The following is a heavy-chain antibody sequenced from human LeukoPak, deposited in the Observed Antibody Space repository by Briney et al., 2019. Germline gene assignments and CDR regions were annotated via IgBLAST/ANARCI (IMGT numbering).Heavy chain of an antibody. V-gene: IGHV3-23*01. D-gene: IGHD5-12*01. CDR2: INGGGGST. CDR3: AKGALRGYGGYDRVGFALN. J-gene: IGHJ4*02. Sequence: GGSLRLSCAASGFTFSSYGMHWVRQAPGKGLEWVSGINGGGGSTYYADSVKGRFTISRDNSKNTLYLQMNSLRAEDTAVYYCAKGALRGYGGYDRVGFALNWGQGTLVTVSS. CDR1: GFTFSSYG.